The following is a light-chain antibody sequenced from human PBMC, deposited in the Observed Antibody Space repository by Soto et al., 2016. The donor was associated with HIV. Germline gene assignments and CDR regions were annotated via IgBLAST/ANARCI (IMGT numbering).Light chain of an antibody. CDR2: GKN. CDR3: NSRDSSGNQWV. V-gene: IGLV3-19*01. CDR1: SLRSYY. J-gene: IGLJ3*02. Sequence: SSELTQDPAVSVALGQTVRITCQGDSLRSYYASWYQQEPGQAPILVMYGKNNRPSGIPDRFSGSSSGNTGSLTITGTQAEDEADYYCNSRDSSGNQWVFGGGTKLTVL.